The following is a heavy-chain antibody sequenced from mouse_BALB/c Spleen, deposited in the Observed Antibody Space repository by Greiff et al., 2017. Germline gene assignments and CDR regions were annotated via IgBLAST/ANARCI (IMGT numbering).Heavy chain of an antibody. CDR2: IDPANGNT. CDR1: GFNIKDTY. J-gene: IGHJ2*01. Sequence: EVQLVESGAELVKPGASVKLSCTASGFNIKDTYMHWVKQRPEQGLEWIGRIDPANGNTKYDPKFQGKATITADTSSNTAYLQLSSLTSEDTAVYYCARDYGYYFDYWGQGTTLTVSS. CDR3: ARDYGYYFDY. V-gene: IGHV14-3*02. D-gene: IGHD1-2*01.